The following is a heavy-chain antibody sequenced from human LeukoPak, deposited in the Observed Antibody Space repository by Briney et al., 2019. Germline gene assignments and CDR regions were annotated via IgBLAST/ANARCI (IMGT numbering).Heavy chain of an antibody. CDR3: ARVNSGQLLYWFFDL. J-gene: IGHJ2*01. Sequence: SETLSLTCTVSGGSVRSHYWSWIRQPPGKGLEWIGYIHYSGTTYHNPSLKSRVTMSVDTSKTQVSLNVTSVTAADTAVYYCARVNSGQLLYWFFDLWGRGTPVTVSS. CDR1: GGSVRSHY. V-gene: IGHV4-59*02. CDR2: IHYSGTT. D-gene: IGHD4-23*01.